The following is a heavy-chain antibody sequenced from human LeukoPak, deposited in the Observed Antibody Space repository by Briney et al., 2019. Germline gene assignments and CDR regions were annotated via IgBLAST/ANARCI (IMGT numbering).Heavy chain of an antibody. D-gene: IGHD3-10*01. Sequence: SETLSLTCTVSGGSISSSSYYWSWIRQPPGKGLEWIGEINHSGSTNYNPSLKSRVTISVDTSKNQFSLKLSSVTAADTAVYYCARVGRRSLDYWGQGTLVTVSS. CDR1: GGSISSSSYY. V-gene: IGHV4-61*05. CDR2: INHSGST. CDR3: ARVGRRSLDY. J-gene: IGHJ4*02.